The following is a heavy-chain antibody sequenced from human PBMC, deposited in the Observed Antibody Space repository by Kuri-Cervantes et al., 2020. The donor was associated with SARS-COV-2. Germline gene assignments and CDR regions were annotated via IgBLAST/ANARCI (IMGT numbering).Heavy chain of an antibody. Sequence: GESLKISCAASGFTFSSYSMNWVRQAPGKGLEWVAFIRYDGSNKYYADSVKGRFTISRDNSKNTLYLQMNSLRAEDTAVYYCAKVLSGIAVDWGQGTLVTVSS. CDR1: GFTFSSYS. CDR3: AKVLSGIAVD. V-gene: IGHV3-30*02. CDR2: IRYDGSNK. J-gene: IGHJ4*02. D-gene: IGHD6-19*01.